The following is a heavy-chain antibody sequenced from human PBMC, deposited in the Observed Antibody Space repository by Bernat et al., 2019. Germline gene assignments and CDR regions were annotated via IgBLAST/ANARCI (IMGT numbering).Heavy chain of an antibody. J-gene: IGHJ5*02. CDR1: GDSVSSNSAA. CDR2: TYYRSKWYN. CDR3: AMAFIITFVGVIVTGGWFDP. Sequence: QVQLQQSGPGLVKPSQTLSLTCAISGDSVSSNSAAWNWIRQSPSRGLEWLGRTYYRSKWYNDYAVSVKSRITINPDPSKNQFSLQLNSVTPEDTAVYYCAMAFIITFVGVIVTGGWFDPWGQGPLVTVSS. D-gene: IGHD3-16*02. V-gene: IGHV6-1*01.